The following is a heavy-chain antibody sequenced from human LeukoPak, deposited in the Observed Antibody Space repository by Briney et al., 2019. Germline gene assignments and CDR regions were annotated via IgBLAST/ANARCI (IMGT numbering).Heavy chain of an antibody. D-gene: IGHD6-6*01. CDR1: GFTFSSYW. CDR3: ARGRLGYYFDF. V-gene: IGHV3-74*01. J-gene: IGHJ4*02. Sequence: GGSLRLSCVASGFTFSSYWMHWVRQAPGKGLVWVSRIKNDGSSTFYADSVKGRFTISRDNAKNTLYLQMNSLRAEDTAVYYCARGRLGYYFDFWGQGTLVTDS. CDR2: IKNDGSST.